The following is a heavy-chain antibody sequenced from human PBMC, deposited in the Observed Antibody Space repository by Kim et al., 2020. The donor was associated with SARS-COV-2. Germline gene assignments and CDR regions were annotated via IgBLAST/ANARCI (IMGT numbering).Heavy chain of an antibody. V-gene: IGHV1-46*01. Sequence: STSYAQKFRGRVTMTRDTSTSTVYMELSSLRSEDTAVYYCVAMATISSDYWGQGTLVTVSS. D-gene: IGHD5-12*01. CDR3: VAMATISSDY. J-gene: IGHJ4*02. CDR2: ST.